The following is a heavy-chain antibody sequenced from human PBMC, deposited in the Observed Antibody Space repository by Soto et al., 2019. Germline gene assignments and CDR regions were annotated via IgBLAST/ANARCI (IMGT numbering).Heavy chain of an antibody. CDR2: INHSGST. D-gene: IGHD3-16*01. V-gene: IGHV4-34*01. CDR3: ARTTAFVSGTYPPAHFDY. J-gene: IGHJ4*02. CDR1: GGSFSGYY. Sequence: QVQLQQWGAGLLKPSATLSLTCAVYGGSFSGYYWSWIRQSPGKGLEWIGEINHSGSTNYTPSLKSRVTTSVDTSKNQVSLKLSSVTAADTAVYYCARTTAFVSGTYPPAHFDYWGQGTRVTVSS.